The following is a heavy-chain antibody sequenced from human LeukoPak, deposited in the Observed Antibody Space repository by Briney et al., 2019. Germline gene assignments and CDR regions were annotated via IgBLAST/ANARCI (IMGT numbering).Heavy chain of an antibody. Sequence: ASVKVSCKASGGTFSNYAINWVRQAPGQGLEWMGGIIPIFGTAHYSQKFQGRVTITAVDSMSTAYMELSSLRSDDTAVYYCARVYGDYADDYWGQGTLVTVSS. J-gene: IGHJ4*02. CDR2: IIPIFGTA. V-gene: IGHV1-69*01. CDR1: GGTFSNYA. D-gene: IGHD4-17*01. CDR3: ARVYGDYADDY.